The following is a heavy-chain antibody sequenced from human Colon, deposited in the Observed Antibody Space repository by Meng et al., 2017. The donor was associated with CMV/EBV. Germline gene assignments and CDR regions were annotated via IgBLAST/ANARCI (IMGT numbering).Heavy chain of an antibody. CDR2: VKPDGGST. V-gene: IGHV1-2*02. Sequence: ASVKVSCKASGYTFTGNLIHWVRQAPGQGLEWMGWVKPDGGSTHYAQKFQGRVTMTRDTSITTAYMELSGLRFDDTALYYCVRDGGSFDYRGQGTVVTVSS. D-gene: IGHD2-15*01. CDR3: VRDGGSFDY. J-gene: IGHJ4*02. CDR1: GYTFTGNL.